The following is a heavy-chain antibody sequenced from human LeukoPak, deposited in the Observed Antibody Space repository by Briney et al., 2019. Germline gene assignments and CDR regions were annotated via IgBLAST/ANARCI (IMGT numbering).Heavy chain of an antibody. CDR3: ARLATVGSGSYWGQYYYYYYYMDV. V-gene: IGHV4-59*01. CDR2: IYYSGST. Sequence: SETLSLTCTVSGGSISSYYWSWIRQPPGKGLEWIGYIYYSGSTNYNPSLKSRVTISVDTSKNQFSLKLSSVTAADTAVYYCARLATVGSGSYWGQYYYYYYYMDVWGKGTTVTNS. D-gene: IGHD3-10*01. CDR1: GGSISSYY. J-gene: IGHJ6*03.